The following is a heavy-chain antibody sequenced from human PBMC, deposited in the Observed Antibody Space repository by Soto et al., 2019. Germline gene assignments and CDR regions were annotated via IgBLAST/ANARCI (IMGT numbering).Heavy chain of an antibody. D-gene: IGHD2-21*02. CDR1: GGSISSGGYY. J-gene: IGHJ4*02. Sequence: QVQLQESGPGLVKPSQTLSLTCTVSGGSISSGGYYWSWIRQHPGKGLEWIGYIYYSGSTYYNPSLNSRVTISVDTSKHQFSLKLSSVTAADTAVYYCARDGANCGGDCYLFDYWGQGTLVTVSS. CDR2: IYYSGST. CDR3: ARDGANCGGDCYLFDY. V-gene: IGHV4-31*03.